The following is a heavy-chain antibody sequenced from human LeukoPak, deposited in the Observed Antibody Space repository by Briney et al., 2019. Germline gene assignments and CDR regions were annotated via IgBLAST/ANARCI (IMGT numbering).Heavy chain of an antibody. V-gene: IGHV1-2*02. Sequence: ASVKVSCKASGYTFTGYYSHWVRQAPGQGLEWMGWSNPNSGGTKYAQKFQGRVTMTRDTSISTDYMELSRLRSDDTAVYYCATEMGGSYYKDYWGQGALVTVSS. CDR1: GYTFTGYY. J-gene: IGHJ4*02. CDR3: ATEMGGSYYKDY. D-gene: IGHD1-26*01. CDR2: SNPNSGGT.